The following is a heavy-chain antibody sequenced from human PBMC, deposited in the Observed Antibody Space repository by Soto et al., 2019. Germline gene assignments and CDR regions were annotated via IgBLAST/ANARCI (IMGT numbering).Heavy chain of an antibody. CDR1: GGSISSYY. D-gene: IGHD3-10*01. J-gene: IGHJ3*01. Sequence: QVRLQESGPGLVKPSETLSLTCTVSGGSISSYYWSWIRQPPGKGLEWIGYIYYSGSTNYNPSLKSRVTRSVDTSKNQFSLKLSSVTAADTAVYYWARVWGGAFDFWGQGTMVTVSS. CDR3: ARVWGGAFDF. CDR2: IYYSGST. V-gene: IGHV4-59*01.